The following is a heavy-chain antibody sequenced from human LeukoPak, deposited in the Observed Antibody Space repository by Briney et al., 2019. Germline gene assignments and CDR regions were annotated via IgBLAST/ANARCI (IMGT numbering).Heavy chain of an antibody. CDR3: ARSSGWYHRGPDYYYYYMDV. D-gene: IGHD6-19*01. CDR2: ISSTSSYI. Sequence: GGSLRLSCAASGFIFNSHSMNWVRQAPGRGLEWVSSISSTSSYIYYADSVKSRFTISRDNAKNSLYPQMNSLRAEDTAVYYCARSSGWYHRGPDYYYYYMDVWGKGTTVTISS. V-gene: IGHV3-21*01. J-gene: IGHJ6*03. CDR1: GFIFNSHS.